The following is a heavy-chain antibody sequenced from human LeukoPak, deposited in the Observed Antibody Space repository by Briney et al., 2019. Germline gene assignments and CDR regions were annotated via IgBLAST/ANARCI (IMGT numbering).Heavy chain of an antibody. CDR1: GGTFSSYA. CDR3: ARDGDYYDSSGYYDNWFDP. D-gene: IGHD3-22*01. Sequence: GASVKVSCKASGGTFSSYAISWVRQAPGQGLEWMGGIIPIFGTANYAQKFQGRVTITTDESTSTAYMELSSLRSEDTAVYYCARDGDYYDSSGYYDNWFDPWGQGTLVTVSS. CDR2: IIPIFGTA. J-gene: IGHJ5*02. V-gene: IGHV1-69*05.